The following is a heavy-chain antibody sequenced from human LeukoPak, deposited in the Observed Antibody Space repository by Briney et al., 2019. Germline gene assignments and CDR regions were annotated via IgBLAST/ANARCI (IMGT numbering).Heavy chain of an antibody. CDR1: GYTFTDYY. CDR3: ARVGYCSGGSCYAEVGY. Sequence: GASVKVSCKASGYTFTDYYIHWVRQAPGQGLEWMGRIYPNSGGTNYAQKFQGRVTMTRDTSISTAYMELSRLRSGDTAMYYCARVGYCSGGSCYAEVGYWGQGTRVTVSS. CDR2: IYPNSGGT. V-gene: IGHV1-2*06. D-gene: IGHD2-15*01. J-gene: IGHJ4*02.